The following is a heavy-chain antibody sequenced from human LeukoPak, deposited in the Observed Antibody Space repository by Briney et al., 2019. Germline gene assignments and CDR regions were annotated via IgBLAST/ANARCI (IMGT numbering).Heavy chain of an antibody. CDR1: GFTFSSYS. D-gene: IGHD2-15*01. CDR2: ISSSSSYI. CDR3: ARDLRATLDY. J-gene: IGHJ4*02. V-gene: IGHV3-21*01. Sequence: PGGSLRLSCAASGFTFSSYSMNWVRQAPGEGLEWVSSISSSSSYIYYADSVKGRFTISRDNAKNSLYLQMNSLRAEDTAVYYCARDLRATLDYWGQGTLVTVSS.